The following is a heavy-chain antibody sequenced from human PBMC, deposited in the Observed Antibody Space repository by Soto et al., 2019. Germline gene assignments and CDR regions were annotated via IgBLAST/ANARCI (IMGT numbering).Heavy chain of an antibody. CDR3: ARAVHTMIQGVRFRVDQ. V-gene: IGHV1-2*02. D-gene: IGHD3-10*01. Sequence: ASVKVSCKASGYTFTAYYIHWVRQAPGQGLEWMGWINPNGGGAKYAQKFQGRVTMTRDTSINTAYMELTRLTSDDTAVYYCARAVHTMIQGVRFRVDQWGQGTLVTVSS. J-gene: IGHJ4*02. CDR2: INPNGGGA. CDR1: GYTFTAYY.